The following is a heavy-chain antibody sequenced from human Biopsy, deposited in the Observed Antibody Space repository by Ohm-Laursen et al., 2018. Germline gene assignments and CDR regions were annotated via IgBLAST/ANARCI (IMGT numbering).Heavy chain of an antibody. CDR3: VREPKTGTAEAWYFDL. CDR1: GQTFSDYQ. Sequence: TLSLTYAVFGQTFSDYQWSWIRQPPGKGLEWIGQLNQAGTTNYNPSLKSRLAISFDTSNNRISLQLRSVSVADTAVYYCVREPKTGTAEAWYFDLWGRGTLVTVSS. D-gene: IGHD3-9*01. V-gene: IGHV4-34*09. CDR2: LNQAGTT. J-gene: IGHJ2*01.